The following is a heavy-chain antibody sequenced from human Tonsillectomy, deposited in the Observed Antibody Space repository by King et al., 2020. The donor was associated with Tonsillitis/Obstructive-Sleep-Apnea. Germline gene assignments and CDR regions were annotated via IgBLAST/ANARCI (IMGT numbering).Heavy chain of an antibody. J-gene: IGHJ4*02. CDR3: ARVGRVADLPAAPDY. CDR2: INSDGSTT. CDR1: GFTFSSYW. V-gene: IGHV3-74*01. D-gene: IGHD2-2*01. Sequence: VQLVESGGGLVQPGGSLRLSCAASGFTFSSYWMHWVRQAQGKGLVWVSRINSDGSTTSYADSVKGRFTISRDNAKNTLFLQMNSLRAEDTAVYYCARVGRVADLPAAPDYWGQGTLVTVSS.